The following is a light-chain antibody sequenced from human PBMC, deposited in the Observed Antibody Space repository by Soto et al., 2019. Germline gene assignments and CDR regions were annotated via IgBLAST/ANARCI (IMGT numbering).Light chain of an antibody. CDR1: GSDVGGYKY. CDR3: SSYTSSSTLNV. J-gene: IGLJ1*01. CDR2: EVS. V-gene: IGLV2-14*01. Sequence: QSVLTQPPSASGSSGQSVTISCTGTGSDVGGYKYVSWYQHHPGKAPKLIIYEVSNRPSGVSNRFSASKSGNTASLTISGIQAEDEADYYCSSYTSSSTLNVFGTGTKVTVL.